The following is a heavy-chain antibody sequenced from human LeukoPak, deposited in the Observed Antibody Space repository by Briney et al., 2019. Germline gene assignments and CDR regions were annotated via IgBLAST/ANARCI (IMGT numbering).Heavy chain of an antibody. CDR1: GYTFTSYY. Sequence: ASVKVSCKASGYTFTSYYMHWLRQAPGQGLEWMGIINPSGGSTSYAQKFQGRVTMTRDTSTSTVYMELSSLRSEDTAVYYCARQRPRLAFDIWGQGTMVTVSS. CDR3: ARQRPRLAFDI. CDR2: INPSGGST. J-gene: IGHJ3*02. V-gene: IGHV1-46*01.